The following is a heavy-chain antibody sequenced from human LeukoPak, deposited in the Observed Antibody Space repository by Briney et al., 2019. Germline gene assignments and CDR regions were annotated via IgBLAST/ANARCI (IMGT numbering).Heavy chain of an antibody. CDR3: AKDLAVAGPQGLGY. V-gene: IGHV3-21*01. D-gene: IGHD6-19*01. Sequence: GGSLRLSCAASEFSFSSYTMNWVRQAPGKGLEWVSYISSSSTYIYYADSVKGRFTISRDNSKNTLYLQMNSLRAEDTAVYYCAKDLAVAGPQGLGYWGQGTLVTVSS. CDR1: EFSFSSYT. CDR2: ISSSSTYI. J-gene: IGHJ4*02.